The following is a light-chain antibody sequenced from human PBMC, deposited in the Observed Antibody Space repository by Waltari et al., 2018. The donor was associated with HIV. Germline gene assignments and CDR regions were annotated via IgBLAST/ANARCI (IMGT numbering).Light chain of an antibody. CDR2: DAS. CDR3: QQYKNWPLT. CDR1: QSVSTS. J-gene: IGKJ4*01. V-gene: IGKV3D-15*01. Sequence: LSCRASQSVSTSLAWYQQKPGQTPTLIVYDASTRATGVPDRFSGGGSGTDFTLTISSLQSEDFAVYYCQQYKNWPLTFGGGTKVETK.